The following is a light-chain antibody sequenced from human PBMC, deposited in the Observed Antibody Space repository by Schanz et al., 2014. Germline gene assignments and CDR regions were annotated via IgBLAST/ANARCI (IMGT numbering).Light chain of an antibody. CDR1: QGIGSA. CDR2: DAA. CDR3: QQFNNYPLT. J-gene: IGKJ4*01. Sequence: AIQLTQSPSSLSASIGDRVTITCRASQGIGSALAWYQQKQGKGPKLLIYDAANLESGVPSRFSGSGSGTDFTLSISSLQPDDFATYFCQQFNNYPLTFGGGTKVEIE. V-gene: IGKV1D-13*01.